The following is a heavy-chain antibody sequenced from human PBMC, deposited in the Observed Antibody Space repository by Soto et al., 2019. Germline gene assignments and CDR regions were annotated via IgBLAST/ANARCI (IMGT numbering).Heavy chain of an antibody. Sequence: QVQLVQSGAEVKKPGASVKVSCKASGYTFTSYYMHWVRQAPGQGLEWMGIINPGGGSTSNAQKFQGSVTMTRDTSPGTVYMELSSLRCEDTAVYYCARGRGRALYCSGGSCYNLDSWGQRTLVTVAS. J-gene: IGHJ4*02. CDR1: GYTFTSYY. D-gene: IGHD2-15*01. V-gene: IGHV1-46*01. CDR3: ARGRGRALYCSGGSCYNLDS. CDR2: INPGGGST.